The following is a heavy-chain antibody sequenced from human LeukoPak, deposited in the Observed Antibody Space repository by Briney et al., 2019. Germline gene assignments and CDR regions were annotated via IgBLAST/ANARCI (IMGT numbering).Heavy chain of an antibody. CDR3: VKDSGWFHFDS. J-gene: IGHJ4*02. D-gene: IGHD6-19*01. CDR1: GFTFSHSW. V-gene: IGHV3-7*03. CDR2: IKEDGSSQ. Sequence: GGSLRLSCVASGFTFSHSWMTWVRQAPGKGLEWVGHIKEDGSSQNYADSVKGRFTISRDNAKSSLHLQMNGLRAEDTAVYYCVKDSGWFHFDSWGQGTLVTVSS.